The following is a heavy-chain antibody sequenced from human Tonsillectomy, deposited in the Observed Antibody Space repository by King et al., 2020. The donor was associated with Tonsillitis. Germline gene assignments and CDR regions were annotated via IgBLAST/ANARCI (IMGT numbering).Heavy chain of an antibody. V-gene: IGHV4-59*01. Sequence: QLQESGPGLVKPSETLSLTCTVSGGSISSYYWSWIRQPPGKGLEWIWDIYYSGSTNYNPSLKCRVTISVDTSTNQFSLKLSSVTAADTAVYYCARGGRDDYVWGSYRYIPFDYWGQGTLVTVSS. CDR3: ARGGRDDYVWGSYRYIPFDY. CDR1: GGSISSYY. CDR2: IYYSGST. J-gene: IGHJ4*02. D-gene: IGHD3-16*02.